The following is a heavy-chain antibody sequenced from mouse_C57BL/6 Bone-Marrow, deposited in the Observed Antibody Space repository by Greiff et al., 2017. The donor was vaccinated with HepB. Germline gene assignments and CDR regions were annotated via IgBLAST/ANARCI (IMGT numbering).Heavy chain of an antibody. CDR2: IWTGGGP. J-gene: IGHJ4*01. D-gene: IGHD2-3*01. Sequence: VQLKESGPGLVAPSQRLSITCTVSGFSLTSSAISWVRQPPGTGLEWLGVIWTGGGPNYNSALKSRLRISKDNSKSQVFLKMNSLQTDDTARYYCANYDGSYYAMDYWGQGTSVTVSS. V-gene: IGHV2-9-1*01. CDR3: ANYDGSYYAMDY. CDR1: GFSLTSSA.